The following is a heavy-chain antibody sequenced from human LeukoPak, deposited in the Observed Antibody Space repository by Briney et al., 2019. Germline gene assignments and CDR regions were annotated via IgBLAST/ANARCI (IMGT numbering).Heavy chain of an antibody. CDR3: ARVVEWGMDV. CDR2: INHSGST. D-gene: IGHD3-3*01. J-gene: IGHJ6*02. V-gene: IGHV4-34*01. Sequence: SETLSLTCAVYGGSFSGYYWSWIRQPPGKGLEWIGEINHSGSTNYNPSLKSRVTISVDTSKNQFSLKLSSVTAADTAVYYCARVVEWGMDVWGQGTTVTVSS. CDR1: GGSFSGYY.